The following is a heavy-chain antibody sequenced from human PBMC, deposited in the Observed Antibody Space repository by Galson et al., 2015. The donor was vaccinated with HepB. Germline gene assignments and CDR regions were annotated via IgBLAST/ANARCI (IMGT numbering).Heavy chain of an antibody. CDR2: IDPSDSYT. J-gene: IGHJ6*02. Sequence: QSGAEVKKPGESLRISCKGSGYSFTSYWISWVRQMPGKGLEWMGRIDPSDSYTNYSPSFQGHVTISADKSISTAYLQWSSLKASDTAMYYCARDRSSGWSGYYYGMDVWGQGTTVTVSS. V-gene: IGHV5-10-1*01. CDR1: GYSFTSYW. CDR3: ARDRSSGWSGYYYGMDV. D-gene: IGHD6-19*01.